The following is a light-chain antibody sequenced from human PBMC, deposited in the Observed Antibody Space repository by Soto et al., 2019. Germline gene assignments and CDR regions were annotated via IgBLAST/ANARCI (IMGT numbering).Light chain of an antibody. Sequence: NFMLTQPHSVSESPGKTVTISCTRSSGSIASNYVQWYQQRPGSAPTPVIYEDSQRPSGVPDRFSGSIDSSSNSASLTISRLQTEDEADYYCQSFDINNVVCGGGTKLTVL. CDR1: SGSIASNY. CDR3: QSFDINNVV. V-gene: IGLV6-57*04. J-gene: IGLJ2*01. CDR2: EDS.